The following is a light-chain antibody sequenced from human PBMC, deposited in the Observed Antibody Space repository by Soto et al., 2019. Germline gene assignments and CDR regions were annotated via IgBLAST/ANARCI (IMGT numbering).Light chain of an antibody. J-gene: IGLJ2*01. Sequence: QSALTQPASVSGSPGQSITISCTGTTTDVGGYNFVTWYQHHPGKAPKLMIYNAFDRPSGVSNRFSGSKSGNTASLTISGLQAEDEAHYYCSSYTRGRVVFGGGTKVTV. CDR3: SSYTRGRVV. CDR1: TTDVGGYNF. V-gene: IGLV2-14*03. CDR2: NAF.